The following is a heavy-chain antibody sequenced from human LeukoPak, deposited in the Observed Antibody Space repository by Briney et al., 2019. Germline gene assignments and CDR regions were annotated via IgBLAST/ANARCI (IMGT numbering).Heavy chain of an antibody. CDR2: ISGSGAST. Sequence: GGSLRLSCAASGFTFSSYALSWVRQAPGKGLEWVSSISGSGASTYYADSVKGRFTISRDNSKNTLYLQMNSLRAEDTAVYYCAKDYSDILTTGPLTLFDYWGQGTLVTVSS. J-gene: IGHJ4*02. D-gene: IGHD1-1*01. V-gene: IGHV3-23*01. CDR3: AKDYSDILTTGPLTLFDY. CDR1: GFTFSSYA.